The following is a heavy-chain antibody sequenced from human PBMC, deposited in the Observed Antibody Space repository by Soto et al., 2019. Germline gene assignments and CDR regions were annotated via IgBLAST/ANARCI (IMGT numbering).Heavy chain of an antibody. CDR2: ISSSSSTI. V-gene: IGHV3-48*01. Sequence: EVQLVESGGGLVQPGGSLRLSCAASGFTFSSYSMNWVRQAPGKGLEWVSYISSSSSTIYYADSVKGRFTISRDKAKTSLYLQMTSLRAEDTAVYYCARESSPMFDPWGQGTLVTVSS. J-gene: IGHJ5*02. CDR3: ARESSPMFDP. D-gene: IGHD6-13*01. CDR1: GFTFSSYS.